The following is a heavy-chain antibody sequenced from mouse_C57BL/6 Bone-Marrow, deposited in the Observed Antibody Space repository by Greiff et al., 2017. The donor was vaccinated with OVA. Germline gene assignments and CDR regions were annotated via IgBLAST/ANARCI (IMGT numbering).Heavy chain of an antibody. D-gene: IGHD2-4*01. CDR2: ISGGGGNT. CDR3: ARRRDDDRGVYYFDY. Sequence: DVMLVESGGGLVKPGGSLKLSCAASGFTFSSYTMSWVRQTPEKRLEWVATISGGGGNTYYPDSVKGRFTISRDNAKNTLYLQMSSLRSEDTALYYCARRRDDDRGVYYFDYWGQGTTLTVSS. CDR1: GFTFSSYT. J-gene: IGHJ2*01. V-gene: IGHV5-9*01.